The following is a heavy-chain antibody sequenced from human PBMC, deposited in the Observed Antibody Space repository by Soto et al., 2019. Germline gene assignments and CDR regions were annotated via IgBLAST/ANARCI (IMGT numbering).Heavy chain of an antibody. Sequence: PSETLSLTCTVSGDSISNDNWWSWVRQPPGKGLEWIGEIYHSGSTNSNPSLKSRVTISVDKSKNQFSLKLSSVTAADTAVYYCARVAYYYDSSGYSYSFDYWGKGTLATVSS. CDR3: ARVAYYYDSSGYSYSFDY. J-gene: IGHJ4*02. CDR2: IYHSGST. CDR1: GDSISNDNW. D-gene: IGHD3-22*01. V-gene: IGHV4-4*02.